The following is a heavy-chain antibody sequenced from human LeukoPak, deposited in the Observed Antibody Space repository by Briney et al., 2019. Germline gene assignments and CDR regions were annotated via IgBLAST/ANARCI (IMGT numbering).Heavy chain of an antibody. CDR3: ARLPLISARYYFEY. CDR1: GFTFSSYW. Sequence: PGGSLRLSCAASGFTFSSYWMSWVRQAPGKGLEWMANIKEDGSEKYHASSVRGRFTISRDNDKNSLYFQMNSLRAEDTAVYYCARLPLISARYYFEYWGQGTLVTVSS. D-gene: IGHD3-10*01. J-gene: IGHJ4*02. V-gene: IGHV3-7*01. CDR2: IKEDGSEK.